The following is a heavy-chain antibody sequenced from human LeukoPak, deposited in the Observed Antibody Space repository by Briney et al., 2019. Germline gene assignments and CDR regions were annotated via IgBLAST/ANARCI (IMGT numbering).Heavy chain of an antibody. CDR1: GYTFTSYG. J-gene: IGHJ4*02. CDR2: ISAYNGNT. Sequence: ASVKVSCKASGYTFTSYGISWVRQAPGQGLEWMGWISAYNGNTNYAQKLQGRVTMTTDTSTSTAYMELRSLGSDDTAVYYCARDSIFYGSGSYCHYWGQGTLVTVSS. D-gene: IGHD3-10*01. V-gene: IGHV1-18*01. CDR3: ARDSIFYGSGSYCHY.